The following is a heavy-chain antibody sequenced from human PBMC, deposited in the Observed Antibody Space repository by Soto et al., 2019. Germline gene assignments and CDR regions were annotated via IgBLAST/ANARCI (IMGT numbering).Heavy chain of an antibody. CDR1: GASISHYY. Sequence: QVQLQESGPGLVKPSETLSLTCPLSGASISHYYWSWIRQPPGKGLEWIGYVYFSGSTNYNPSLQSRVTISRDTSKNHFSLKLSSVTAADTAVYYCARHRDCSGTSCYSDYWGQGTLVTVSS. V-gene: IGHV4-59*08. J-gene: IGHJ4*02. CDR3: ARHRDCSGTSCYSDY. CDR2: VYFSGST. D-gene: IGHD2-2*01.